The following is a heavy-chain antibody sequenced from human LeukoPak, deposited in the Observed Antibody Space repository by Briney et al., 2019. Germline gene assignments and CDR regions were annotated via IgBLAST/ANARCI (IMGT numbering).Heavy chain of an antibody. CDR3: AKEGSIFGVVIRPYYFDY. V-gene: IGHV3-30*18. D-gene: IGHD3-3*01. Sequence: SGGSLRLSCAASGFTFSGYGMHWVRQAPGKGLEWVAVISYDGSNKYYADSVKGRFTISRDNSKNTLYLQMNSLRAEDTAVYYCAKEGSIFGVVIRPYYFDYWGQGTLVTVSS. J-gene: IGHJ4*02. CDR1: GFTFSGYG. CDR2: ISYDGSNK.